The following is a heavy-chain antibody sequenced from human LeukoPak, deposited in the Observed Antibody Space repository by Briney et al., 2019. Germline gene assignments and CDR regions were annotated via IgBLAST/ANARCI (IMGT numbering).Heavy chain of an antibody. J-gene: IGHJ6*03. Sequence: SETLSLTCTVSGYSISSGYYWGWMRQPPGKGLEWIGSIYHSGSTYYNPSLKSRVTISVDTSKNQFSLKLSSVTAADTAVYYCARGKGEIVVVPGRSPFKYHYYLDVWGKGTTVTVSS. CDR3: ARGKGEIVVVPGRSPFKYHYYLDV. V-gene: IGHV4-38-2*02. CDR1: GYSISSGYY. D-gene: IGHD2-2*01. CDR2: IYHSGST.